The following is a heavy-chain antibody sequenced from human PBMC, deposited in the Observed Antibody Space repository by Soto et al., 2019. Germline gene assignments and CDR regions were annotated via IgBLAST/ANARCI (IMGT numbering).Heavy chain of an antibody. Sequence: PVGSLRLSCAASGFTFSSYAMSWVRQAPGKGLEWVSVISGSGGTTYYADSVKGRFTISRDNSKNTLYLQMNSLRAEDTAVYYCAKDPMYTSRWSGYWYFDLWGRGTLVTVSS. CDR3: AKDPMYTSRWSGYWYFDL. D-gene: IGHD6-13*01. CDR2: ISGSGGTT. V-gene: IGHV3-23*01. J-gene: IGHJ2*01. CDR1: GFTFSSYA.